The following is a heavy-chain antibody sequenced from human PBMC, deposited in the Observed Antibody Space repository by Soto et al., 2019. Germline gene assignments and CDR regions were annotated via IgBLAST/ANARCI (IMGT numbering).Heavy chain of an antibody. CDR3: ARDIGSYAYAEGY. CDR1: GGSINSYL. V-gene: IGHV4-4*07. J-gene: IGHJ4*02. D-gene: IGHD2-2*01. CDR2: VYSSGTT. Sequence: SETLSLTCIVSGGSINSYLWSWIRQPAGKGLEWIGRVYSSGTTDYNPSPNSRATMPVETSKNQFSLKLTSVTAADTAVYYCARDIGSYAYAEGYWGQGIQVTVS.